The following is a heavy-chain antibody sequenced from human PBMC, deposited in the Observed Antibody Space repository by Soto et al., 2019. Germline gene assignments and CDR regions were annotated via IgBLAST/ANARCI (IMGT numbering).Heavy chain of an antibody. Sequence: QLQLQESGPGLVKPSETLSLTCTVSGGSISSSSYYWGWIRQPPGKGLEWIGSIYYSGSTYYNPSLKSRVTISVDTSKNQFSLKLSSVTAADTAVYYCARLEPQNYDFWSGYKGVWYFDYWGQGTLVTVSS. CDR3: ARLEPQNYDFWSGYKGVWYFDY. J-gene: IGHJ4*02. D-gene: IGHD3-3*01. V-gene: IGHV4-39*01. CDR1: GGSISSSSYY. CDR2: IYYSGST.